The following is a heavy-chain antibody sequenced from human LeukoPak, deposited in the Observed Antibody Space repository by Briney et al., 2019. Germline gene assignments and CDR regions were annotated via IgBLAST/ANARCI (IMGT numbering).Heavy chain of an antibody. CDR2: ISSSSSYI. CDR1: GFTFSSYS. D-gene: IGHD6-25*01. J-gene: IGHJ4*02. V-gene: IGHV3-21*01. Sequence: GGSLRLSCAASGFTFSSYSMNWVRQAPGKGLEWVSSISSSSSYIYYADSVKGRFTISRDNAKNSLYLQMNSLRAEDTAVYYCARDWSVQRWFDYWGQGTLVTVSS. CDR3: ARDWSVQRWFDY.